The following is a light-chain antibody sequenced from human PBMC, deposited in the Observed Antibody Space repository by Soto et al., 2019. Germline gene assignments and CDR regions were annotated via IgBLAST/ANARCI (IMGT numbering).Light chain of an antibody. CDR2: GNN. Sequence: QAVVTQPPSGSGAPGQRVTISCTGSSSNIGAGYDVHWYQQLPGTAPKLLMYGNNNRPSGVPDRFSGSKSGTSASLAITGLQAEDEADYYCQSYDSSLSGSVFGGGTKLTVL. V-gene: IGLV1-40*01. J-gene: IGLJ2*01. CDR3: QSYDSSLSGSV. CDR1: SSNIGAGYD.